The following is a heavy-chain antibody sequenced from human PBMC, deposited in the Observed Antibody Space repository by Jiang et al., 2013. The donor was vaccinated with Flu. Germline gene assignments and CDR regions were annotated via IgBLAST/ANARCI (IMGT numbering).Heavy chain of an antibody. V-gene: IGHV3-48*03. CDR2: IGSSGSTF. CDR1: GFSFSSYE. D-gene: IGHD6-13*01. Sequence: EVQLLESGGGLEQPGGSLRLSCAASGFSFSSYEMNWVRQAPGKGLEWVSYIGSSGSTFYYADSVKGRFTVSRDNAKNSLYLQMNSLRAEDTAVYYCARARYSSPYYFDYWGQGTLVTVSS. J-gene: IGHJ4*02. CDR3: ARARYSSPYYFDY.